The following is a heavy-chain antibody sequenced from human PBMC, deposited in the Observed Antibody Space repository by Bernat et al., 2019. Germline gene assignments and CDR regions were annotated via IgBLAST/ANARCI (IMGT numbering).Heavy chain of an antibody. CDR2: INAGNGNT. Sequence: QVQLVQSGAEEKKPGASVKVSCKASGYTFTSYAMHWVRQAPGQRLERMGWINAGNGNTKYSQKFQGRVTITRGAAGGTAYMELSRRRAEDTAVYYCAGVGACLSGVCPYRGLFDYWGQGTLVTVSS. CDR1: GYTFTSYA. D-gene: IGHD2-8*02. J-gene: IGHJ4*02. V-gene: IGHV1-3*05. CDR3: AGVGACLSGVCPYRGLFDY.